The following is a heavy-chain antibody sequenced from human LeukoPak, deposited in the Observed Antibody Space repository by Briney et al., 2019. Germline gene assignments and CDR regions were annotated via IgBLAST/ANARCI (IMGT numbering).Heavy chain of an antibody. CDR2: SRSYSGDI. V-gene: IGHV3-21*01. Sequence: KAGGSLRLSCRTSGFTFSTHSMNWVRQAPGKGLEWVASSRSYSGDIYYADSVKGRFTISRDNAKNTLYLQMNSLRADDTAIYYCARAKDMDWGQGTLVTVSS. J-gene: IGHJ4*02. CDR1: GFTFSTHS. CDR3: ARAKDMD.